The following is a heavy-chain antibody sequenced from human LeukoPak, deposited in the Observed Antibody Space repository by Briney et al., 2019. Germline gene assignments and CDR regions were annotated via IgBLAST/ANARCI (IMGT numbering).Heavy chain of an antibody. CDR2: IYYSGST. CDR3: ARQSRDSSSWYPYFQH. V-gene: IGHV4-59*08. CDR1: GGSISSYY. J-gene: IGHJ1*01. Sequence: PSETLSLTRTVSGGSISSYYWSWIRQPPGKGLEWIGYIYYSGSTNYNPSLKSRVTISVDTSKNQFSLKLSSVTAADTAVYYCARQSRDSSSWYPYFQHWGQGTLVTVSS. D-gene: IGHD6-13*01.